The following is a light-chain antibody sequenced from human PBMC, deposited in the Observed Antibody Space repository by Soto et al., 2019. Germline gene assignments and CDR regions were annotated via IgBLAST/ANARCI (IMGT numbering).Light chain of an antibody. CDR1: QSISNY. J-gene: IGKJ4*01. CDR3: QKDHSGPLT. V-gene: IGKV1-27*01. CDR2: SAS. Sequence: DIQMTQSPSSLSASLGERATLSCRASQSISNYLAWYQQKPGQPPKLLIYSASTRPTGVPARFSGSGSGSEFTLTISGLQSEDFATYYCQKDHSGPLTFGRGTRVEI.